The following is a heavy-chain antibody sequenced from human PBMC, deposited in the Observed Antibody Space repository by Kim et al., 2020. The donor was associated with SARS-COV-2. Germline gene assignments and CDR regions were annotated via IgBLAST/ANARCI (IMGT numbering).Heavy chain of an antibody. CDR2: ISPDNGNT. CDR1: GYTFTTHG. J-gene: IGHJ4*02. Sequence: ASVKVSCKASGYTFTTHGISWLRQAPGQGLEWMGWISPDNGNTKYAEKFQGRVTMTTDTSTSSAYMELKSLRSDDTAIYYCAGDEVNILVVPAAIPFDYWGPGTLVTVSS. D-gene: IGHD2-2*02. V-gene: IGHV1-18*01. CDR3: AGDEVNILVVPAAIPFDY.